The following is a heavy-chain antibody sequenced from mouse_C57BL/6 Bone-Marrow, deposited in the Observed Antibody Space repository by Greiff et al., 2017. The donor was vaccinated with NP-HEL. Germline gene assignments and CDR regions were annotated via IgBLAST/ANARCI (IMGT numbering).Heavy chain of an antibody. V-gene: IGHV1-74*01. CDR1: GYTFTSYW. CDR2: IHPSDSDT. J-gene: IGHJ3*01. CDR3: AIDYGSSYSWFAY. D-gene: IGHD1-1*01. Sequence: VQLQQPGAELVKPGASVKVSCKASGYTFTSYWMHWVKQRPGQGLEWIGRIHPSDSDTNSNQKFKGKATLTVDKSSSTAYMQLSSLTSEDFAVYYCAIDYGSSYSWFAYWGQGTLVTVSA.